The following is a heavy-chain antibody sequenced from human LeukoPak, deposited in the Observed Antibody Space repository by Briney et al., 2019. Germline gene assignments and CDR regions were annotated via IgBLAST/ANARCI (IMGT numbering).Heavy chain of an antibody. D-gene: IGHD1-26*01. CDR3: TTDTRIVGATGFDY. CDR1: GFTFSNAW. J-gene: IGHJ4*02. CDR2: IKSKTDGETT. Sequence: PGGSLRLSCAASGFTFSNAWMSWVRQAPGKGLEWVGRIKSKTDGETTDYAAPVKGRFTILRDDSKKTLYLQMNSLKIEDTAVYYCTTDTRIVGATGFDYWGQGILVTVSS. V-gene: IGHV3-15*01.